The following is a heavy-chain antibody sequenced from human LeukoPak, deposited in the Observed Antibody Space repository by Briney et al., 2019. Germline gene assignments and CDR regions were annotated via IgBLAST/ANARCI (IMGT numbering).Heavy chain of an antibody. CDR2: IYTSGST. CDR3: ARGSGGRSTTLGMDV. V-gene: IGHV4-4*07. J-gene: IGHJ6*02. Sequence: SSETLSLTCTVTGGSISSYYWSWIRQPAGKGLEWIGRIYTSGSTNYNPSLKSRVTMSVDTSKNQFSLKLSSVTAADTAVYYCARGSGGRSTTLGMDVWGQGTTVTVSS. CDR1: GGSISSYY. D-gene: IGHD2-15*01.